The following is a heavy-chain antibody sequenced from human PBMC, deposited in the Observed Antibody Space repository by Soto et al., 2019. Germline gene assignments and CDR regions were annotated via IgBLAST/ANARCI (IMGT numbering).Heavy chain of an antibody. Sequence: QITLKESGPTLVKPTQTLTLTCTFSGFSLSTSGVGVGWIRQPPGKALEWLALIYWDDDKRDSPSLKSRLTITNDTSKNQVVLTMSHLVPVDTATYYCAHWNRGAYVAYWGQGTLVTVSS. D-gene: IGHD1-1*01. J-gene: IGHJ4*02. CDR3: AHWNRGAYVAY. CDR1: GFSLSTSGVG. CDR2: IYWDDDK. V-gene: IGHV2-5*02.